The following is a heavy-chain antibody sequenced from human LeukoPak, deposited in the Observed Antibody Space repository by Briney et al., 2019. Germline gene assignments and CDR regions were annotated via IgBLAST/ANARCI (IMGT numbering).Heavy chain of an antibody. J-gene: IGHJ6*03. Sequence: PGGSLRLSCAASGFTFSSYSMNWVRQAPGKGLEWVSSISSSSSYIYYADSVKGRFTISRDNAKNSLYLQMNSLRAEDTAVYYCARDQSGGSSGYYFHYYYYYMDVWGKGTTVTVSS. V-gene: IGHV3-21*01. CDR1: GFTFSSYS. D-gene: IGHD3-22*01. CDR2: ISSSSSYI. CDR3: ARDQSGGSSGYYFHYYYYYMDV.